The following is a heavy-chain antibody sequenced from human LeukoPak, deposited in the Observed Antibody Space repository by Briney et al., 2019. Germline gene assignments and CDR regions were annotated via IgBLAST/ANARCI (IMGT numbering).Heavy chain of an antibody. V-gene: IGHV3-30*18. Sequence: GGSLRLSCAASGFTFSSYGMHWVRQAPGKGLEWVAVISYGGSNKYYADSVKGRFTISRDNSKNTLYLQMNSLRAEDTAVYYCAKEEAYCSSTSCYGTWFDPWGQGTLVTVSS. J-gene: IGHJ5*02. CDR3: AKEEAYCSSTSCYGTWFDP. CDR2: ISYGGSNK. CDR1: GFTFSSYG. D-gene: IGHD2-2*01.